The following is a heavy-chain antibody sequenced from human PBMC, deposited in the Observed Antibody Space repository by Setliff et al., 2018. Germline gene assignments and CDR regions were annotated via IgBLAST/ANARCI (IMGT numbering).Heavy chain of an antibody. CDR2: IYHSGSS. CDR3: VRESRSTWYRRDF. D-gene: IGHD6-13*01. J-gene: IGHJ4*02. V-gene: IGHV4-34*01. Sequence: SETLSLTCAVYGASFSGTYCSWIRQSPGKGLEWIGSIYHSGSSYYNSSLRSRVAISVDTSKNYFSLDVSSVTAADTAVYYCVRESRSTWYRRDFWGQGTLVTVSS. CDR1: GASFSGTY.